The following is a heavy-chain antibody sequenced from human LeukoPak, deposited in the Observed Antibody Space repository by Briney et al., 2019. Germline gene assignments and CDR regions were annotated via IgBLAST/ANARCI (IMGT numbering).Heavy chain of an antibody. J-gene: IGHJ5*02. Sequence: SVKVSCKASGFTFTSSAMQWVRQARGQRLEWIGWIVVGSGNTNYAQKFQERVTITRDMSTSTAYMELSSLRSEDTAVYYCAADVGFERELLGGNNWFDPWGQGTLVTVSS. CDR1: GFTFTSSA. D-gene: IGHD1-26*01. CDR3: AADVGFERELLGGNNWFDP. CDR2: IVVGSGNT. V-gene: IGHV1-58*02.